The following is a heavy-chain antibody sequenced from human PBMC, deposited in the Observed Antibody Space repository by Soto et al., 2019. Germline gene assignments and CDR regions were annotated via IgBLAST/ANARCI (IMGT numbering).Heavy chain of an antibody. CDR3: ASLYMVRGVVKPGDC. CDR1: GGSINSSNYY. V-gene: IGHV4-39*07. D-gene: IGHD3-10*01. J-gene: IGHJ4*02. Sequence: SETLSLTCTVSGGSINSSNYYWGWIRQPPGKGLEWIGTIYYSGSTYYNPSLKSRFSISVDTSKNQFSLKLSSVTAADTAVYYCASLYMVRGVVKPGDCWGQGTLVTVSS. CDR2: IYYSGST.